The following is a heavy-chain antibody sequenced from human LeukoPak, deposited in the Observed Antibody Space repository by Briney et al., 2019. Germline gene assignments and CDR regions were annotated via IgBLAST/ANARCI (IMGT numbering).Heavy chain of an antibody. Sequence: ASVKVSCKASGYTLSVYYMHWVRQAPGQGLEWMGHIDPNSGGTNYAQKFQGRVTMTRDTSISTVYMGLSSLRSDDTAVYYCARGVVVTQQSWFDPWGQGTLVTVSS. CDR1: GYTLSVYY. J-gene: IGHJ5*02. V-gene: IGHV1-2*06. CDR3: ARGVVVTQQSWFDP. D-gene: IGHD4-23*01. CDR2: IDPNSGGT.